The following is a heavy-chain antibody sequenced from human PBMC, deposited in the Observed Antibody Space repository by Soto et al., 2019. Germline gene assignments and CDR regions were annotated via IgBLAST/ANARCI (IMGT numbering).Heavy chain of an antibody. CDR3: ARRRRFLEWYNWFDP. CDR2: INHSGST. Sequence: SETLSLTCAVYGGSFSGYYWSWIRQPPGKGLEWIGEINHSGSTNYNPSLKSRVTISVDTSKNQFSLKLSSVTAADTAVYYCARRRRFLEWYNWFDPWGQGTLVTVSS. V-gene: IGHV4-34*01. J-gene: IGHJ5*02. CDR1: GGSFSGYY. D-gene: IGHD3-3*01.